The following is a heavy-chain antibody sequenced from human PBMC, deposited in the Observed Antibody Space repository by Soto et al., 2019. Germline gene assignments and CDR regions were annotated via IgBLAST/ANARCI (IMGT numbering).Heavy chain of an antibody. J-gene: IGHJ4*02. CDR2: ISAGNGNT. CDR3: ARDLPPVDY. Sequence: QVQLVQSGAEVKKPGASVKVSCKASGYTFTSYAMHWVRQAPGQRLEWMGWISAGNGNTKYSQKFQGRVTITRDTSASTAYMALSSLRSEDTAVYYCARDLPPVDYWGQGTLVTVSS. CDR1: GYTFTSYA. V-gene: IGHV1-3*01.